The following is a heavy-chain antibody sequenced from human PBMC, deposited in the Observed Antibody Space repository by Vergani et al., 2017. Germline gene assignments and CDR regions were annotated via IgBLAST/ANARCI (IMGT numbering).Heavy chain of an antibody. CDR2: IIPIFGTA. Sequence: QVQLVQSGAEVKKPGSSVKVSCKASGGTFSSYAISWVRQAPGQGLEWMGGIIPIFGTANYAQKFQGRVTMTRDTSTSSVYMELSSLRSDDTAVYYCARESGYSSSFDYWGQGTLVIVSS. V-gene: IGHV1-69*06. J-gene: IGHJ4*02. CDR3: ARESGYSSSFDY. D-gene: IGHD6-13*01. CDR1: GGTFSSYA.